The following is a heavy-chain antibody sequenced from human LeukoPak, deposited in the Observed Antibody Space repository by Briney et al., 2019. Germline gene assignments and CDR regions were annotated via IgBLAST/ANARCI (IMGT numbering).Heavy chain of an antibody. Sequence: GGSLRLSCAASGFTFSSYAMSWVRQAPGKGLGWVSAISGSGGSTYYADSVKGRFTISRDNSKNTLYLQMNSLRAEDTAVYYCARGAYYDFWSGYSPGAFDIWGQGTMVTVSS. J-gene: IGHJ3*02. D-gene: IGHD3-3*01. CDR3: ARGAYYDFWSGYSPGAFDI. CDR1: GFTFSSYA. V-gene: IGHV3-23*01. CDR2: ISGSGGST.